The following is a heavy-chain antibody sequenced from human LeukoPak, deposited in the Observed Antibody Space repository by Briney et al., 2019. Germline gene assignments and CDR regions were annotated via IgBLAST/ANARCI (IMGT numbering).Heavy chain of an antibody. V-gene: IGHV1-46*01. Sequence: ASVKVSCKASGYTFTSYYMHWVRQAPGQGLEWMGIINPSGGSTSYAQKFQGRVTMTRDTSTSTVYMELSSLRSEDTAVYYCAISYSSGPGIYWGQGTPVTVSS. CDR2: INPSGGST. CDR3: AISYSSGPGIY. D-gene: IGHD6-19*01. J-gene: IGHJ4*02. CDR1: GYTFTSYY.